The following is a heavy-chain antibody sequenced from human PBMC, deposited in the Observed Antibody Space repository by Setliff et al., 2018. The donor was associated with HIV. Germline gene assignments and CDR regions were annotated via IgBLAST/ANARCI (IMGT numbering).Heavy chain of an antibody. Sequence: SETLSLTCTVSGGSISSHYWSWIRQPPGKGLEWIGYIYYSGSTYYNPSLKSRVTISVDTSKNQFSLKLSSLTAADTAVYYCARDGPQTYGDYERYYFDYRGQGTLVTVSS. V-gene: IGHV4-59*11. CDR2: IYYSGST. D-gene: IGHD4-17*01. CDR1: GGSISSHY. CDR3: ARDGPQTYGDYERYYFDY. J-gene: IGHJ4*02.